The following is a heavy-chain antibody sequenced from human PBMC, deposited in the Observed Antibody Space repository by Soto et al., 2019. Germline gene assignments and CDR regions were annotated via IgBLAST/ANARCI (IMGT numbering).Heavy chain of an antibody. CDR1: GGSISTYY. CDR3: ARGTRATQYYYYFYCMDV. Sequence: PSETLSLTCTVSGGSISTYYWTWIRQPPGKGLEWIGYISYSGSTNYNPSLKSRLTISLNTSKKHFSLKLSSVTAADTAVYYCARGTRATQYYYYFYCMDVWGQGTTVTVSS. CDR2: ISYSGST. V-gene: IGHV4-59*01. J-gene: IGHJ6*02.